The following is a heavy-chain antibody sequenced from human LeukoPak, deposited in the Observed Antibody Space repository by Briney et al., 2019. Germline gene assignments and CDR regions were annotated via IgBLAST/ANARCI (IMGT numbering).Heavy chain of an antibody. CDR2: IYYSGST. CDR3: ARHEAIAVAGTSYYYGMDV. J-gene: IGHJ6*02. CDR1: GGSISSYY. D-gene: IGHD6-19*01. Sequence: SETLSLTCTVSGGSISSYYWSWIRQPPGKGLEWIGYIYYSGSTNYNPSLKSRVTISVDTSKNQFSLKLSSVTAADTAVYYCARHEAIAVAGTSYYYGMDVWGQGTTVTVSS. V-gene: IGHV4-59*08.